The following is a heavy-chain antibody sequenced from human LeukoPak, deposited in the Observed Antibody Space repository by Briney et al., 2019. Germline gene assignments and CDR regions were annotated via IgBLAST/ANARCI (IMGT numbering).Heavy chain of an antibody. CDR3: VTYNVLRYFDWLPRAPDAFDI. D-gene: IGHD3-9*01. CDR2: INHSGST. J-gene: IGHJ3*02. CDR1: GGSFSGYY. Sequence: SETLSPTCAVYGGSFSGYYWSWIRQPPGKGLEWIGEINHSGSTNYNPSLKSRVTISVDTSKNQFSLKLSSVTAADTAVYYCVTYNVLRYFDWLPRAPDAFDIWGQGTMVTVSS. V-gene: IGHV4-34*01.